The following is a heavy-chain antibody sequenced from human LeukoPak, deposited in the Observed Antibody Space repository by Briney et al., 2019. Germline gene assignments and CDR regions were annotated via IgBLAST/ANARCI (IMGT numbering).Heavy chain of an antibody. Sequence: PSETLSLTCAVSGYSISSGYYWGWIRQPPGKGLEWIGSIYHSGSTYYNPSLKSRVTISVDTSKNQFSLKLSSVTAADTAVYYCARRGGNIDYWGQGTLATVSS. CDR2: IYHSGST. D-gene: IGHD2-15*01. J-gene: IGHJ4*02. CDR3: ARRGGNIDY. CDR1: GYSISSGYY. V-gene: IGHV4-38-2*01.